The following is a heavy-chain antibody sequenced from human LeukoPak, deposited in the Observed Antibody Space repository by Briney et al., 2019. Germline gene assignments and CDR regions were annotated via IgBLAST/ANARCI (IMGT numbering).Heavy chain of an antibody. CDR2: ISGSGGST. Sequence: GGSLRLSCAASGFTFSSYAMSWVSQAPGKGLEWVSAISGSGGSTYYADSVKGRFTISRDNSKNTLYLQMNSLRAEDTAVYYCAKAPYYDSSGLYYFDYWGQGTLVTVSS. J-gene: IGHJ4*02. CDR1: GFTFSSYA. V-gene: IGHV3-23*01. CDR3: AKAPYYDSSGLYYFDY. D-gene: IGHD3-22*01.